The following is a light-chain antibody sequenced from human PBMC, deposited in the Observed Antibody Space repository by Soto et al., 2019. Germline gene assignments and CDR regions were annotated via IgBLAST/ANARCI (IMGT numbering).Light chain of an antibody. CDR1: QSVSSSY. J-gene: IGKJ1*01. Sequence: EIVLTQSPGTLSLSPGERATLSCRAIQSVSSSYLAWYQQNPGQAPRLLIYVSSISATGIPDRFSGSGSGTDFTFTISRLEPEDFAVYYCQQYGSSPWTFGQGTKV. CDR3: QQYGSSPWT. V-gene: IGKV3-20*01. CDR2: VSS.